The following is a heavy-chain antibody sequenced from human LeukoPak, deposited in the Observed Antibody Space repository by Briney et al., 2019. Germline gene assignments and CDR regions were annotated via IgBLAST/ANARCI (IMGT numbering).Heavy chain of an antibody. CDR1: GFTLSSYA. V-gene: IGHV3-30-3*01. Sequence: GRSLRLSCAASGFTLSSYAMHWVRQAPGKGLEWVAVISYDGSNKYYADSVKGRFTISRDNSKNTLYLQMNSLRAEDTAVYYCARDLNSSGSFDYWGQGTLVTVSS. D-gene: IGHD6-19*01. CDR3: ARDLNSSGSFDY. CDR2: ISYDGSNK. J-gene: IGHJ4*02.